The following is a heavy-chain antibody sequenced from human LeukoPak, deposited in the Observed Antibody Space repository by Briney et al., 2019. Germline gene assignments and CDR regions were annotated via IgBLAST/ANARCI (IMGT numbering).Heavy chain of an antibody. D-gene: IGHD3-10*01. CDR3: AREGNGSGGGYFDY. CDR1: GGSISSGDYY. Sequence: SQTLYLTCTVSGGSISSGDYYWSWIRQPPGKGPEWIGYIYYSGSTYYNPSLKSRVTISVDTSKNQFSLKLSSVTAADTAVYYCAREGNGSGGGYFDYRGQGTLVTVSS. J-gene: IGHJ4*02. V-gene: IGHV4-30-4*01. CDR2: IYYSGST.